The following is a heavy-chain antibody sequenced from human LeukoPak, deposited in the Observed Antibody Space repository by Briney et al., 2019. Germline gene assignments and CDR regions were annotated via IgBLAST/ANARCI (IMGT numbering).Heavy chain of an antibody. CDR3: ARVVPPLSIPTGGRFEDC. V-gene: IGHV1-8*03. CDR2: MNPNRGKT. Sequence: AAVKVSCKASGYTFTNYDINWVRQASGQGLEWIAWMNPNRGKTGYAQQFQGRLSITRDTSISTAYMELRSVTSDDTAVYYCARVVPPLSIPTGGRFEDCWGQGTLVTVSS. J-gene: IGHJ4*02. CDR1: GYTFTNYD. D-gene: IGHD6-13*01.